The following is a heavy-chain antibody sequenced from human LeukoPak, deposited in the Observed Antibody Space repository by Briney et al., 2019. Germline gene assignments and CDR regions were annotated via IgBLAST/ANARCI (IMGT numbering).Heavy chain of an antibody. CDR1: GYTFSGYY. J-gene: IGHJ5*02. CDR2: INPNTGGT. V-gene: IGHV1-2*02. Sequence: ASVKVSCKASGYTFSGYYIHWVRQAPGQGLERRGWINPNTGGTKYAQRFQDRVTMTRDTSISTAYMEVSRLRYDDTAVYYCARPLRVTMIRGAAFRASSDFDPWGQGTLVTVSS. D-gene: IGHD3-10*01. CDR3: ARPLRVTMIRGAAFRASSDFDP.